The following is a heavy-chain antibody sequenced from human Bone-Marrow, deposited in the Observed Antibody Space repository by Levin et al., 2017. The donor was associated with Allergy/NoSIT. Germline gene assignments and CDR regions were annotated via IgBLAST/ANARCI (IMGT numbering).Heavy chain of an antibody. CDR1: GFTFSWYW. Sequence: GGSLRLSCAASGFTFSWYWMSWVRQAPGKGLEWVANIKQDGSEKYYVDSVKGRFTISRDNAKNSLYLQMNSLRAEDTAVYYCARVIGGYYGSGSDTYYYYYDYMDVWGKGTTVTVSS. J-gene: IGHJ6*03. D-gene: IGHD3-10*01. CDR2: IKQDGSEK. CDR3: ARVIGGYYGSGSDTYYYYYDYMDV. V-gene: IGHV3-7*03.